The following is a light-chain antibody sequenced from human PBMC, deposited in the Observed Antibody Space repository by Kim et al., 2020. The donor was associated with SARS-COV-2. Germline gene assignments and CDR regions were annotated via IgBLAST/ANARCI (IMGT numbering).Light chain of an antibody. CDR3: QQYYAWPT. V-gene: IGKV3-15*01. J-gene: IGKJ1*01. Sequence: SVSPGERATLSCRASQSISTYLAWYQQKPGQAPRLLIYGASTRATAIPARFSGSGSGTEFTLTISSLQSEDFAVYYCQQYYAWPTFGQGTKVDIK. CDR2: GAS. CDR1: QSISTY.